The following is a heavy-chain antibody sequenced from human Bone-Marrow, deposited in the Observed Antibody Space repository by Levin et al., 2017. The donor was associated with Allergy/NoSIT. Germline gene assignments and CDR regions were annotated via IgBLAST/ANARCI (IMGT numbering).Heavy chain of an antibody. CDR3: ARATSSWYPIDY. Sequence: SLKISCAASGFPLRSYEMNWVRQAPGKGLEWISYISSSSSSMYYVDSVKGRFTISRDNAKNSLYLQMHSLRAEDTAVYFCARATSSWYPIDYWGQGTLVTVSS. CDR2: ISSSSSSM. V-gene: IGHV3-48*03. J-gene: IGHJ4*02. D-gene: IGHD6-13*01. CDR1: GFPLRSYE.